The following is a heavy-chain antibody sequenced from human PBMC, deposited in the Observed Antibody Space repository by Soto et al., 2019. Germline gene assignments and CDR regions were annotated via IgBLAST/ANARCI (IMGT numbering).Heavy chain of an antibody. CDR2: ISGSGGST. CDR3: AKDLKARGSRYAHDFDY. V-gene: IGHV3-23*01. Sequence: EVQLLESGGGLVQPGGSLRLSCAASGFTFSSYAMSWVRQAPGKGLDVVSAISGSGGSTYYAASVKGRFTISRDNSKNTLYLQMNSLRAEDTAVYYCAKDLKARGSRYAHDFDYWGQGTLVTVSS. CDR1: GFTFSSYA. D-gene: IGHD5-18*01. J-gene: IGHJ4*02.